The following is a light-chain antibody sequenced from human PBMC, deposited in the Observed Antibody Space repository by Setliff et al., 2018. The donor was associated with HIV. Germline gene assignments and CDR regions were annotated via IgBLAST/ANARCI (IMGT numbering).Light chain of an antibody. CDR1: SNDVGSYNY. CDR3: NSYTSTTFYV. CDR2: DVT. J-gene: IGLJ1*01. V-gene: IGLV2-14*03. Sequence: QSVLAQPASVSGAPGQSITISCTGASNDVGSYNYVSWYQQHPGKAPKLMIYDVTNWPSGVSDRFSGSKSGNTASLTISGLQAEDEADYYCNSYTSTTFYVFGSGTKVTVL.